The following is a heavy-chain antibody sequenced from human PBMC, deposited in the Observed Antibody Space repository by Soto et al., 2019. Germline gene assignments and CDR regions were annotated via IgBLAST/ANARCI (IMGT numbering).Heavy chain of an antibody. V-gene: IGHV4-59*01. D-gene: IGHD3-10*01. Sequence: QVQLQESGPGLVKPSETLSLTCTVSGGSISSYYWSWIRQPPGKGLEWIGYIYYSGSTNYNPSLTSRVTISVDTSKTQFSLKLSSVTAADTAVYYCARAEEDVLWFGESNHGMDVWGQGTTVTVSS. CDR1: GGSISSYY. CDR2: IYYSGST. CDR3: ARAEEDVLWFGESNHGMDV. J-gene: IGHJ6*02.